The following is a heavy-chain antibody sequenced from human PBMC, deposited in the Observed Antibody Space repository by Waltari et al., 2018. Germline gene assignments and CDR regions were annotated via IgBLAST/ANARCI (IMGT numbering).Heavy chain of an antibody. D-gene: IGHD6-13*01. CDR2: IYHSGST. J-gene: IGHJ4*02. CDR3: ARGTSSSSCFDY. CDR1: GYSISSGYY. Sequence: QVQLQESGPGLVKPSETLSLTCTVSGYSISSGYYWGWIRQPPGKGLAWIGSIYHSGSTYYNPSLKSRVTISVDTSKNQFSLKLSSVTAADTAVYYCARGTSSSSCFDYWGQGTLVTVSS. V-gene: IGHV4-38-2*02.